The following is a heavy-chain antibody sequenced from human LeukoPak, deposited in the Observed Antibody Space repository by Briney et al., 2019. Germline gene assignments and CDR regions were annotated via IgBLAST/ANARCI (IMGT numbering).Heavy chain of an antibody. J-gene: IGHJ4*02. CDR2: IYYSGST. Sequence: PSETLSLTCSVSAGSISSSSYYWGWIRQAPGKGLEWIGSIYYSGSTYYNPSLKSRVTISVDTSKNQFSLKLSSVTAADTAVYYCARPYYCDSSGYYYFDYWGQGTLVTVSS. CDR3: ARPYYCDSSGYYYFDY. CDR1: AGSISSSSYY. V-gene: IGHV4-39*01. D-gene: IGHD3-22*01.